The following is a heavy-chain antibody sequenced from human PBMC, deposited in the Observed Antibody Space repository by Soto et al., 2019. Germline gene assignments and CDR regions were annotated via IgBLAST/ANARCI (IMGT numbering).Heavy chain of an antibody. D-gene: IGHD2-2*01. Sequence: EVQLVQSGAEVKKPGESLKISCKGSGYSFTSYWIGWVRQMPGKGLEWMGIIYPGDSDTRYSPSFQGQVTISADKSISTAYLQWSSLKASDTAMYYCARLSNDCSSTSCHGGIDYWGQGTLVTVSS. V-gene: IGHV5-51*03. J-gene: IGHJ4*02. CDR2: IYPGDSDT. CDR3: ARLSNDCSSTSCHGGIDY. CDR1: GYSFTSYW.